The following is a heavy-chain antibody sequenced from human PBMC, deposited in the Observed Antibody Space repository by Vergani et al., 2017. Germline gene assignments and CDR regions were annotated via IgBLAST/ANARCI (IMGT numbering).Heavy chain of an antibody. CDR1: GGTFSSSA. V-gene: IGHV1-69*06. CDR2: IIPIFDTA. Sequence: QVQLVQSGAEVKKPGSSVKVSCKASGGTFSSSAINWVRQAPGQGLEWMGGIIPIFDTADYAQKFQGRLTITADKSTSTAYMALSSLRSDDTAVYYCARDLPPGYWGQGTLVTVSS. CDR3: ARDLPPGY. J-gene: IGHJ4*02.